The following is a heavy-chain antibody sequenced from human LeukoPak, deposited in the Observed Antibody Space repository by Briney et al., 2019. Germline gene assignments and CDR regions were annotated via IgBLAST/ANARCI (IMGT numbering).Heavy chain of an antibody. Sequence: PGGSLRLSCAASGFTFSNYAMSWVRQAPGKGLEWVSSFSGSGDKIYYADSVKGRFTISRDNAKNSLYLQMNSLRAEDTAVYYCARSVEMATILDYWGQGTLVTVSS. V-gene: IGHV3-21*01. D-gene: IGHD5-24*01. J-gene: IGHJ4*02. CDR3: ARSVEMATILDY. CDR1: GFTFSNYA. CDR2: FSGSGDKI.